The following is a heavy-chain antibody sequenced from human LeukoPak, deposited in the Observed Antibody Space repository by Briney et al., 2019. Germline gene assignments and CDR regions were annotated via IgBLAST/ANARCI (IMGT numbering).Heavy chain of an antibody. D-gene: IGHD3-22*01. V-gene: IGHV4-34*01. CDR1: GGSFSGYY. Sequence: SETLSLTCAVYGGSFSGYYWSWIRQPPGKGLEWIGEINHSEYINYNPSLKSRVTISVDTSKNQFSLKLSSVTAADTAVYYCARGLAYYDSSGYYLWWGQGTLVTVSS. CDR3: ARGLAYYDSSGYYLW. J-gene: IGHJ4*02. CDR2: INHSEYI.